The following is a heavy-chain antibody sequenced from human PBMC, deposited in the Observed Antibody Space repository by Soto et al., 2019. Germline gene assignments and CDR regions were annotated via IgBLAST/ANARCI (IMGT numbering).Heavy chain of an antibody. CDR3: ARADCTGAYWYTWPFNYGVDV. J-gene: IGHJ6*02. CDR1: GFTFNTYG. D-gene: IGHD2-8*02. Sequence: QVQLVESGGGVVQPGGSLRLSCTTSGFTFNTYGMHWVRQAPGKGLEWVAIIWYDGSNKYYADSVKGRFTISRDNSRNSLYLQMNSLRAKDTALYYCARADCTGAYWYTWPFNYGVDVWGQGTTVTGPS. V-gene: IGHV3-33*08. CDR2: IWYDGSNK.